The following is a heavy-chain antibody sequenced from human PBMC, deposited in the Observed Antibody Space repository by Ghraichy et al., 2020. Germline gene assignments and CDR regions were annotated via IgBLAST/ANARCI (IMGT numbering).Heavy chain of an antibody. J-gene: IGHJ4*02. CDR2: IKSKTDGGTT. CDR1: GFTFTNAW. V-gene: IGHV3-15*07. D-gene: IGHD3-22*01. CDR3: SSDTYYVDSRGYYDKNNFEN. Sequence: LTLTCAASGFTFTNAWMNWVRQAPGKGLEWVGRIKSKTDGGTTDYAAPVKGRFTISRDDSKNMLYLQMDSLKTEDPAVYYCSSDTYYVDSRGYYDKNNFENWGQGTLVTVSS.